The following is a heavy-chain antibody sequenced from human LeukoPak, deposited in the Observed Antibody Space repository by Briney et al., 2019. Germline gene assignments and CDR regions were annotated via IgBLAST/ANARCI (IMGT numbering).Heavy chain of an antibody. CDR2: IYYSGST. CDR1: GGSISSYY. Sequence: SETLSLTCTVSGGSISSYYWSWLRQPPGKGLEWFGYIYYSGSTNYNPSLKSRVTISVDTSKNQFSLKLSSVTAADTAVYYCARDRAGYCSSTSCPRNYYYYYGMDVWGQGTTVTVSS. CDR3: ARDRAGYCSSTSCPRNYYYYYGMDV. J-gene: IGHJ6*02. D-gene: IGHD2-2*01. V-gene: IGHV4-59*01.